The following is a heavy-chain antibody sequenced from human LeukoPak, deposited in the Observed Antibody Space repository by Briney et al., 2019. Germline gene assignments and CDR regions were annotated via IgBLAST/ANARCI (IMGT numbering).Heavy chain of an antibody. CDR1: GGTFSSYA. J-gene: IGHJ5*02. CDR2: IIPIFGTA. CDR3: AREPRYTAMVRWFDP. V-gene: IGHV1-69*01. D-gene: IGHD5-18*01. Sequence: GSSVKVSCKASGGTFSSYAISWVRQAPGQGLEWMGGIIPIFGTANYAQKFQGRVTITADESTSTAYMELSSLRSEDTAVYYCAREPRYTAMVRWFDPWGQGTLVTVSS.